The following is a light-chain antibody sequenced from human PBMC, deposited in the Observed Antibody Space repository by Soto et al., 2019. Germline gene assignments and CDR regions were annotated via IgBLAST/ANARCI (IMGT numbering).Light chain of an antibody. CDR2: EAN. CDR3: SSYAGDNIVV. Sequence: QSVLTQPPSASGSPGQSVTISCSGTNSDVGGHNYVSWYQHHPGKAPKFIIYEANRRPSGVPNRFSASKSGSTASLTVSGLQAEDEADYYCSSYAGDNIVVFGGGTKVTVL. J-gene: IGLJ2*01. CDR1: NSDVGGHNY. V-gene: IGLV2-8*01.